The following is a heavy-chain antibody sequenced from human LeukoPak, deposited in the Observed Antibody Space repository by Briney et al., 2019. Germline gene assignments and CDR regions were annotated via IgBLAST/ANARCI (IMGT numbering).Heavy chain of an antibody. Sequence: GGFLRLTCAASGFTFSSYWMSWVRQAPGKGLEWVANIKQDGSEKYYVDSVKGRFTISRDNAKNSLYLQMNSLRAEDTAVYYCARAREQWLVLFDYWGQGTLVTVSS. D-gene: IGHD6-19*01. J-gene: IGHJ4*02. V-gene: IGHV3-7*01. CDR2: IKQDGSEK. CDR3: ARAREQWLVLFDY. CDR1: GFTFSSYW.